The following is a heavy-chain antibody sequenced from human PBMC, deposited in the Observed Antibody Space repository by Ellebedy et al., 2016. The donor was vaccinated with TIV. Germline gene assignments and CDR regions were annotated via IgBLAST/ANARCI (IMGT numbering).Heavy chain of an antibody. Sequence: GESLKISCAASGFTFSSYGMHWVRQAPGKGLEWVAVISYDGSNKYYADSVKGRFTISRDNSKNTLYLQMNSLRAEDTAVYYCARVGELLLWFGEFDYWGQGTLVTVSS. CDR2: ISYDGSNK. J-gene: IGHJ4*02. CDR1: GFTFSSYG. CDR3: ARVGELLLWFGEFDY. V-gene: IGHV3-30*03. D-gene: IGHD3-10*01.